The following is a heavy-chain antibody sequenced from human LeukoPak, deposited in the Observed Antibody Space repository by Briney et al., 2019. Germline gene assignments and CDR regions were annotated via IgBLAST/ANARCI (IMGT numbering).Heavy chain of an antibody. CDR1: GFSFSTYA. D-gene: IGHD4-17*01. J-gene: IGHJ2*01. CDR3: ARTTVTVFWYFDL. CDR2: ISHSGGST. Sequence: PGGSLRLSCAASGFSFSTYAMTWVRQAPGEGLEWVSSISHSGGSTYYADFVKGRLTISRDNSKNTLYLQMSSLRVEDSAVYYCARTTVTVFWYFDLWGRGTLVTVSS. V-gene: IGHV3-23*01.